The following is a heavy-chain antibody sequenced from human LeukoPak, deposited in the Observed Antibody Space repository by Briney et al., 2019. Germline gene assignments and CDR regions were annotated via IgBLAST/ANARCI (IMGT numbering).Heavy chain of an antibody. CDR1: GFTFSNAW. J-gene: IGHJ5*02. D-gene: IGHD4-17*01. CDR3: ARDRAVTQDWVEFDP. CDR2: IRDSGET. Sequence: GGSLRLSCAASGFTFSNAWMSWVRQAPGKGLEWVSLIRDSGETFYADSVKGRFTISGDNSKNTMYLQMNRLRVEDTAVYFCARDRAVTQDWVEFDPWGQGTLVTVSS. V-gene: IGHV3-66*03.